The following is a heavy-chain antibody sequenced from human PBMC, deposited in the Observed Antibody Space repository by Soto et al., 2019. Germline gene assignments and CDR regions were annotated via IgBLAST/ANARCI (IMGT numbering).Heavy chain of an antibody. CDR2: INNDGSNT. CDR3: ARDPLIGTTDYGLDV. J-gene: IGHJ6*02. D-gene: IGHD1-7*01. V-gene: IGHV3-74*01. Sequence: EVQLVESGGGLVQPGGSLRLSCAASGFTFSTYWMHWVRQPPGKGLVWVSRINNDGSNTAYADSVKGRFTISRDNAQSTLYLQMNSRRSEDTAVYYCARDPLIGTTDYGLDVWGQGTTVSFSS. CDR1: GFTFSTYW.